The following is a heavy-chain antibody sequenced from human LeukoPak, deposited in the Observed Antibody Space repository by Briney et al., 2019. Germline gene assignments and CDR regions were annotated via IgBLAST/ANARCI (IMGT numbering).Heavy chain of an antibody. V-gene: IGHV4-59*01. Sequence: SETLSLTCTVSGGSISSYYWSWIRQPPGMGLEWIGYIYYSGSTNYNPSLKSRVTISVDTSKNQFSLKLSSVTAADTAVYYCAREIRDPYYFDYWGQGTLVTVSS. CDR3: AREIRDPYYFDY. J-gene: IGHJ4*02. CDR1: GGSISSYY. CDR2: IYYSGST.